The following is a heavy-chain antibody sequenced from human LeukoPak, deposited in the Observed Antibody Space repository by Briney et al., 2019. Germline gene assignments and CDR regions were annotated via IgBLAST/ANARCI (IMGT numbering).Heavy chain of an antibody. CDR3: ARPQRGYYGSGSFKD. CDR1: GGSFSGYH. V-gene: IGHV4-34*01. Sequence: PSETLSLTCAVYGGSFSGYHWSWIRQPPGKGLEWIGEINHSGSTNYNPSLKSRVTISVDTSKNQFSLKLSSVTAADTAVYYCARPQRGYYGSGSFKDWGQGTLVTVSS. D-gene: IGHD3-10*01. CDR2: INHSGST. J-gene: IGHJ4*02.